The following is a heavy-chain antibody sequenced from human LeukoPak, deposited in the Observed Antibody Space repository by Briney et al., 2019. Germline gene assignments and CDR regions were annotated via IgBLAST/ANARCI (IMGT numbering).Heavy chain of an antibody. CDR3: VKDGPDWGSYFDS. CDR1: GFTFSSYA. CDR2: IDGGGGST. J-gene: IGHJ4*02. V-gene: IGHV3-23*01. Sequence: GGSLRLSCAASGFTFSSYAMSWVRQAPGKGLEWVSAIDGGGGSTNYADSVKGRFTIPRDNSKNTLYLQMNSLRAEDTAVYYCVKDGPDWGSYFDSWGQGTLVTVSS. D-gene: IGHD7-27*01.